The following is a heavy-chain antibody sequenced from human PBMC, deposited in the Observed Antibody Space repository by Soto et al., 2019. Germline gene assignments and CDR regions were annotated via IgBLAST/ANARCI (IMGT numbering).Heavy chain of an antibody. CDR3: AHHGYYSYGVDV. J-gene: IGHJ6*02. CDR2: IYWDDDK. V-gene: IGHV2-5*02. Sequence: QITLKESGPTLVKPTQTLTLTCTFSGFSLSTSGVGVGWLRQPPGKALEGLALIYWDDDKRYSPSLKSRLTITTDTSKNQVVLTMTNMDPVDPATYYCAHHGYYSYGVDVWGQGTTVTVSS. CDR1: GFSLSTSGVG. D-gene: IGHD3-22*01.